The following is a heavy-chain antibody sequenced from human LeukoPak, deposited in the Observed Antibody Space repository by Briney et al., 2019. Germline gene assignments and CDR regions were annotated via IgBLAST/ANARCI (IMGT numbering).Heavy chain of an antibody. Sequence: PSETLSLTCAVYGGSFSGYYWSWIRQPPGKGLEWIGEINHSGSTNYNPSLKSRVTISVDTSKNQFSLKLSSVTAADTAVYYCARGPERGLFSPFDYWGQGTLVTVSS. J-gene: IGHJ4*02. V-gene: IGHV4-34*01. D-gene: IGHD3-10*01. CDR2: INHSGST. CDR3: ARGPERGLFSPFDY. CDR1: GGSFSGYY.